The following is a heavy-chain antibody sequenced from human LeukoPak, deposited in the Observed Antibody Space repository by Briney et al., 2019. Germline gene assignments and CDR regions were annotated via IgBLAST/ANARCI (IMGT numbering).Heavy chain of an antibody. D-gene: IGHD3-10*01. CDR2: IYYSGST. Sequence: PSETLSLTCTVSGASISTNSYYWGWIRQPPGKGLEWIGSIYYSGSTYYNPSLKSRVTISIDTSKNQFSLRLRSVTAADTAVYYCAREDSGSYYNYYYFYMDVWGKGTTVTISS. J-gene: IGHJ6*03. CDR3: AREDSGSYYNYYYFYMDV. V-gene: IGHV4-39*07. CDR1: GASISTNSYY.